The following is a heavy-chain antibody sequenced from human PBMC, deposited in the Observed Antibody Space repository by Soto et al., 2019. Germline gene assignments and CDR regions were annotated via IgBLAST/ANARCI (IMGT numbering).Heavy chain of an antibody. J-gene: IGHJ4*02. CDR1: GGSISSYY. CDR3: ARQMTTVTSFDY. CDR2: IYYSGST. Sequence: SETLSLTCTVSGGSISSYYWSWIRQPPGKGLEWIGYIYYSGSTNYNPSLKSRVTISVDTSKNQFSLMLSSVTAADTAVYYCARQMTTVTSFDYWGQGTLVTVSS. D-gene: IGHD4-17*01. V-gene: IGHV4-59*08.